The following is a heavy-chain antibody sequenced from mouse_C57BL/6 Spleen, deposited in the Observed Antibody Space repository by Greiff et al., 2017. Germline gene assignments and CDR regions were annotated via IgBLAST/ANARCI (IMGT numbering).Heavy chain of an antibody. CDR1: GFTFSDYG. CDR2: ISSGSSTI. D-gene: IGHD1-1*01. J-gene: IGHJ4*01. CDR3: ARSYGSLFYYAMDY. Sequence: EVQGVESGGGLVKPGGSLKLSCAASGFTFSDYGMHWVRQAPEKGLEWVAYISSGSSTISYADTVKGRFTISRDNDKNTLFLQMTSLRSEDTAMYYCARSYGSLFYYAMDYWGQGTSVTVSS. V-gene: IGHV5-17*01.